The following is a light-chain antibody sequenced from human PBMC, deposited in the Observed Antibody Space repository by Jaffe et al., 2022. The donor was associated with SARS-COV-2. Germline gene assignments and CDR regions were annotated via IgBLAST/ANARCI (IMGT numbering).Light chain of an antibody. J-gene: IGKJ2*01. CDR1: QSVSSSY. CDR2: GAS. CDR3: QQYGSSPMYT. Sequence: EIVLTQSPGTLSLSPGERATLSCRASQSVSSSYLAWYQQKPGQAPRLLIYGASSRATGIPDRFSGSGSGTGFTLTISRLEPEDCAVYYCQQYGSSPMYTFGQGTNLEIK. V-gene: IGKV3-20*01.